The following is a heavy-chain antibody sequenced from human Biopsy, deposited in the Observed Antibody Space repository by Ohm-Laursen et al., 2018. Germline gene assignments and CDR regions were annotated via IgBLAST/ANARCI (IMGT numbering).Heavy chain of an antibody. CDR2: FAPENGKT. V-gene: IGHV1-24*01. Sequence: GASVKVSCKVSGYTLTDLSMHWVRQAPGKGLEWMGGFAPENGKTIYAQKFQGRVTMTRDTSTSTVYMELSSLRSEDTAVYYCARNAWPTLSTMIVVVKGFNWFDPWGQGTLVTVSS. J-gene: IGHJ5*02. D-gene: IGHD3-22*01. CDR1: GYTLTDLS. CDR3: ARNAWPTLSTMIVVVKGFNWFDP.